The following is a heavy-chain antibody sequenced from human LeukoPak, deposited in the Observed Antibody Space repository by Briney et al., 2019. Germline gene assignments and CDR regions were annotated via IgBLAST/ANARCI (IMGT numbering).Heavy chain of an antibody. Sequence: SETLSLTCAVSGGSISSGGYSWRWIRQPPGKGLEWIGYIYHSGSTYYNPSLKSRVTISVDRSKNQFSLKLSSVTAADTAVYYCARVGSDHDYVWGSYFDYWGQGTLVTVSS. D-gene: IGHD3-16*01. CDR1: GGSISSGGYS. CDR2: IYHSGST. J-gene: IGHJ4*02. V-gene: IGHV4-30-2*01. CDR3: ARVGSDHDYVWGSYFDY.